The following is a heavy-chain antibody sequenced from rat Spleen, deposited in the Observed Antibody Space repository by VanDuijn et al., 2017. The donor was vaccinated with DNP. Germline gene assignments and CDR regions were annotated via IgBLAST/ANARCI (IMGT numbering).Heavy chain of an antibody. CDR1: GFSFRDYD. V-gene: IGHV5-7*01. Sequence: EVQLVESGGGLVQPGRSLKLSCVASGFSFRDYDMAWVRQAPAKGLEWVASISSDGSSTYYRDSVRGRFTISRDYARSTLYLQMDSLRSEDTATYYCATSSYFGYDYGFAYWGQGTLVTVSS. CDR2: ISSDGSST. D-gene: IGHD1-7*01. J-gene: IGHJ3*01. CDR3: ATSSYFGYDYGFAY.